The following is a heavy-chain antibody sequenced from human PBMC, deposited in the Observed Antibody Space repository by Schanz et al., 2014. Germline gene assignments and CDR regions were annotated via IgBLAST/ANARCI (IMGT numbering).Heavy chain of an antibody. Sequence: EVQLVESGGGLIQPGGSLRLSCAVSGFTVNTNYMSWVRQAPGKGLEWVSRMFINSGSTQYADSVAGRFNIPRDSSKNTLLHPMNSLRAEHTAVYFCARDGGRDGYNLAFDVWGQGTLVTVSS. CDR1: GFTVNTNY. D-gene: IGHD5-12*01. CDR3: ARDGGRDGYNLAFDV. CDR2: FINSGST. J-gene: IGHJ3*01. V-gene: IGHV3-53*01.